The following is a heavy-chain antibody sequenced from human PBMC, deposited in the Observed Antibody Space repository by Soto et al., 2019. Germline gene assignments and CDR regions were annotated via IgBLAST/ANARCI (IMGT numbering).Heavy chain of an antibody. CDR2: ITGDGSNT. Sequence: EVQLVESGGDLVQPGGSLRLSCAASGFTFSSYLMHWVRQTPGKGLVWVSRITGDGSNTIYDDSVKGRFTISRDNAKNTLYLQMTNLRAEDTAVYFCTRYPTFDYWGQGTLVTVSS. CDR1: GFTFSSYL. CDR3: TRYPTFDY. V-gene: IGHV3-74*01. J-gene: IGHJ4*02.